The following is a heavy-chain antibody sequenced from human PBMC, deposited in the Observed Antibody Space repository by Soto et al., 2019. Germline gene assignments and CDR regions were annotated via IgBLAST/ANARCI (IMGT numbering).Heavy chain of an antibody. Sequence: EVQLVESGGGLVQPGGSLRLSCAAAGFTFRTYSMHWVRQAPGKGLEWISYISGSSGIIYYADSVKGRFTISRDNAKNSLYLQMNSLSDEDTAVYYCARDSGIAGADDYWGQGTLVTVSS. CDR2: ISGSSGII. D-gene: IGHD6-13*01. CDR3: ARDSGIAGADDY. J-gene: IGHJ4*02. CDR1: GFTFRTYS. V-gene: IGHV3-48*02.